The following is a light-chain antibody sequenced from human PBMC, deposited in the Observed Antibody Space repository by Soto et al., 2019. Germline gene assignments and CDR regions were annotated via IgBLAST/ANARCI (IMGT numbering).Light chain of an antibody. J-gene: IGLJ3*02. Sequence: QSVLTQSSSASASLGSSVKLTCTLSSGHSSYIIAWHQQQPGKAPRYLMKLEGSGSYNKGSGVPDRFSGSSSGADRYLTISHLQFEDEADYYCETWDNNPHPVFGGGTKLTVL. CDR1: SGHSSYI. CDR2: LEGSGSY. V-gene: IGLV4-60*02. CDR3: ETWDNNPHPV.